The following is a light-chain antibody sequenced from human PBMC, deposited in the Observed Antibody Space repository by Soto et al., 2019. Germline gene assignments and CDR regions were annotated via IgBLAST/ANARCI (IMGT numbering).Light chain of an antibody. CDR1: SSDVGGYNY. V-gene: IGLV2-14*01. Sequence: QSALTQPASVSGSPGQSITISCTGTSSDVGGYNYVSWYQQHPVKAPKLMIYDVSNRPSGVSNRFSGSKSVNTASLTISGNKAEDEADYYCSSYTSSSTLVVFGGVTKLTVL. CDR3: SSYTSSSTLVV. J-gene: IGLJ2*01. CDR2: DVS.